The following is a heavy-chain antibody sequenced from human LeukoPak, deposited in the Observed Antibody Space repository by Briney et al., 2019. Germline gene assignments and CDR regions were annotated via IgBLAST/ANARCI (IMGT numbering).Heavy chain of an antibody. CDR1: GGSFNGSF. CDR2: INHSGST. Sequence: PSETLSLTCAVYGGSFNGSFWSWIRQPPGKGLEWIGEINHSGSTYYNPSLKSRVTISVDTSKNQFSLKLSSVTAADTAVYYCARDGYPFDYWGQGTLVTVSP. V-gene: IGHV4-34*01. J-gene: IGHJ4*02. D-gene: IGHD6-13*01. CDR3: ARDGYPFDY.